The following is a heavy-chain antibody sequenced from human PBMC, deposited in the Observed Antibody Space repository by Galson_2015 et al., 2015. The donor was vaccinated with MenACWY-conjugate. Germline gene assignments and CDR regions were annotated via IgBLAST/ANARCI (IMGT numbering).Heavy chain of an antibody. D-gene: IGHD1-26*01. CDR2: IRDRGHSHTT. Sequence: SLRLSCAASGFILSAHYMGWVRQGPGRGLEWVGRIRDRGHSHTTEYAASVKGRFTISRDESESSVYLQMNSLQSEDTAVYYCTRRMLGSTDGYDIWGQGTMVAV. CDR3: TRRMLGSTDGYDI. CDR1: GFILSAHY. V-gene: IGHV3-72*01. J-gene: IGHJ3*02.